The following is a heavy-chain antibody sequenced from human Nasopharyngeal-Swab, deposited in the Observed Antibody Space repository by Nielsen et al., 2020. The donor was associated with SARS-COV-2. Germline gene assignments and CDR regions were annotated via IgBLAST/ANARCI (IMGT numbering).Heavy chain of an antibody. CDR1: GFTFSSYT. J-gene: IGHJ5*01. Sequence: GESLKISCAASGFTFSSYTMNWVRQAPGKGLEWVSSIRPTSDYIYYAESVKGRIIISREHAKNSLFLQMNSLRAEETAIYYCVRGSYGHYDSWGQGALITVSS. CDR3: VRGSYGHYDS. V-gene: IGHV3-21*06. CDR2: IRPTSDYI. D-gene: IGHD4-17*01.